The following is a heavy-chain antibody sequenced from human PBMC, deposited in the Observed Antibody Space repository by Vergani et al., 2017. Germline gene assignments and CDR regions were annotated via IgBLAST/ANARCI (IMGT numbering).Heavy chain of an antibody. CDR3: ARHLLYITIFGVAPNGFDP. D-gene: IGHD3-3*01. J-gene: IGHJ5*02. CDR2: IYYSGST. CDR1: GGSISSSSYY. V-gene: IGHV4-39*01. Sequence: QVQLQESGPGLVKPSETLSLTCTVSGGSISSSSYYWGWIRQPPGKGLEWIGSIYYSGSTYYNPSLKSRVTIAVDTSKNQFSLKLSSVTAADTAVYYCARHLLYITIFGVAPNGFDPWGQGTLVTVSS.